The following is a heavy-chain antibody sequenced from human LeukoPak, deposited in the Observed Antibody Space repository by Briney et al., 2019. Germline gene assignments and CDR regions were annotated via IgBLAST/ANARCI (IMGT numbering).Heavy chain of an antibody. V-gene: IGHV1-69*05. D-gene: IGHD3-22*01. Sequence: SVKVSCKASGGTFSSYAISWVRQAPGQRLEWMGGIIPIFGTANYAQKFQGRVTITTDESTSTAYMELSSLRSEDTAVYYCARVYYDSSGYYSGGVDYWGQGTLVTVSS. CDR1: GGTFSSYA. CDR2: IIPIFGTA. J-gene: IGHJ4*02. CDR3: ARVYYDSSGYYSGGVDY.